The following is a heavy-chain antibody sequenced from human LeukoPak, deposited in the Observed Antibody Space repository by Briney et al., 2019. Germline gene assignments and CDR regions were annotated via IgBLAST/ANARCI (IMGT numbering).Heavy chain of an antibody. Sequence: GGSLRLSCAASGFTFSSYSMNWVRQPPGKGLEWVSSISSSSSYIYYADSVKGRFTISRDNAKNSLYLQMNSLRAEDTAVYYCARGGYGDYGMDVWGQGTTVTVSS. CDR2: ISSSSSYI. CDR3: ARGGYGDYGMDV. J-gene: IGHJ6*02. V-gene: IGHV3-21*01. D-gene: IGHD4-17*01. CDR1: GFTFSSYS.